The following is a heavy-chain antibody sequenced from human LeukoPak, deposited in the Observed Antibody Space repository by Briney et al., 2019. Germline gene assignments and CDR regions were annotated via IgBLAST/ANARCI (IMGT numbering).Heavy chain of an antibody. CDR3: AKDLAGDYEPYYFDY. CDR2: ISGSGGST. J-gene: IGHJ4*02. D-gene: IGHD4-17*01. CDR1: GFTFSSYS. Sequence: GGSLRLSCAASGFTFSSYSMNWVRQAPGKGLEWVSAISGSGGSTYYADSVKGRFTISRDNSKNTLYLQMNSLRAEDTAVYYCAKDLAGDYEPYYFDYWGQGTLVTVSS. V-gene: IGHV3-23*01.